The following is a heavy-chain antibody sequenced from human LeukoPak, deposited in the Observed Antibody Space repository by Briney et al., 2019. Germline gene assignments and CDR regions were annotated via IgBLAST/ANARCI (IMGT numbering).Heavy chain of an antibody. Sequence: SQTLSLTCTVSGGSISSGSYYWSWIRQPAGKGLEWIGHIYTSGSTNYNPSLKSRVTISVDTSKNQFSLKLSSVSAADTAVYYCARVRGSSGSYEYYHYMDVWGKGTTVTISS. CDR2: IYTSGST. V-gene: IGHV4-61*09. CDR3: ARVRGSSGSYEYYHYMDV. J-gene: IGHJ6*03. D-gene: IGHD1-26*01. CDR1: GGSISSGSYY.